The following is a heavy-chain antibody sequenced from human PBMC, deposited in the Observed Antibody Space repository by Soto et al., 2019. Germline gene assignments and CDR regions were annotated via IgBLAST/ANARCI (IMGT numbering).Heavy chain of an antibody. Sequence: ASVKVSCKASGGTFSSYAISWVRQAPGQRLEWMGWINAGNGNTKYSQKFQGRVTITRDTSASTAYMELSSLRSEDTAVYYCARGRYCSSTSCYDGGYWYFDLWGRGTLVTVSS. V-gene: IGHV1-3*01. CDR1: GGTFSSYA. D-gene: IGHD2-2*01. J-gene: IGHJ2*01. CDR2: INAGNGNT. CDR3: ARGRYCSSTSCYDGGYWYFDL.